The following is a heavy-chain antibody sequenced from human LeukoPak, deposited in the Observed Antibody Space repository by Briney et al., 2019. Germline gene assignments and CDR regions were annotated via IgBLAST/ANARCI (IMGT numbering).Heavy chain of an antibody. D-gene: IGHD3-16*02. CDR3: ARGYYDYVWGSYHSIDY. Sequence: PGGSLRLSCAASGFTFDDYGMSWVRQAPGKGLEWVSGINWNGGSTGYADSVKGRFTISRDNAKNSLYLRMNSLRAEDTALYYCARGYYDYVWGSYHSIDYWGQGTLVTVSS. CDR2: INWNGGST. J-gene: IGHJ4*02. V-gene: IGHV3-20*04. CDR1: GFTFDDYG.